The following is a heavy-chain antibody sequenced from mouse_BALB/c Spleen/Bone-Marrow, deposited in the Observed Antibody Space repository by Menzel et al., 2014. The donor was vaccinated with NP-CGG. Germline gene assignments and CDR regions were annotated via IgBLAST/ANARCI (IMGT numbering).Heavy chain of an antibody. CDR2: IYPSDSYT. Sequence: VKLQESGAELVRPGASVKLSCKASGYIFTSYWINWVKQRPGQGLEWIGNIYPSDSYTNYSQKFKDKATLTVNKSSSTAYMQLSSPTSEDSAVYYCTRWKLLYSMDYWGQGTSVTVSS. CDR1: GYIFTSYW. J-gene: IGHJ4*01. V-gene: IGHV1-69*02. CDR3: TRWKLLYSMDY.